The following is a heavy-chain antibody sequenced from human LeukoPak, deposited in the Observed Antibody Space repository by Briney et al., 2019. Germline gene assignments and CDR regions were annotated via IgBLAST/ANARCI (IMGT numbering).Heavy chain of an antibody. J-gene: IGHJ4*02. D-gene: IGHD5-24*01. V-gene: IGHV3-30-3*01. CDR2: ISYDGSNK. CDR1: GFTFSSYA. CDR3: ACFPLHRPLDGYSSFDY. Sequence: HPGRSLRLSCAASGFTFSSYAMHWVRQAPGKGLEWVAVISYDGSNKYYTDSVKGRFTISRDNSKNTLYLQMNSLRAEDRAVYYCACFPLHRPLDGYSSFDYWGQGTLVTVSS.